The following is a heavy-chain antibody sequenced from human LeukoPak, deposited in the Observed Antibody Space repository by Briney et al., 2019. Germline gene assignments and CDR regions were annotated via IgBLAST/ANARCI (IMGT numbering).Heavy chain of an antibody. CDR1: GFTFSSYE. V-gene: IGHV3-48*03. J-gene: IGHJ4*02. CDR2: ISSGGITI. Sequence: AGSLRLSCAASGFTFSSYEMNWVRQAPGKGLEWVSYISSGGITIYYADSVKGRFTISRDNAKNSLYLQMNSLRAEDTAVYYCARARYYYDSSGYYRLDYWRQGTLDTVSS. D-gene: IGHD3-22*01. CDR3: ARARYYYDSSGYYRLDY.